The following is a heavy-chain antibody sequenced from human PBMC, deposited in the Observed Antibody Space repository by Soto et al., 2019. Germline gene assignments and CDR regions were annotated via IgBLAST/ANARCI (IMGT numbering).Heavy chain of an antibody. D-gene: IGHD3-10*01. CDR1: GFTFSSYS. J-gene: IGHJ4*02. Sequence: PGGSLRLSCAASGFTFSSYSMNWVRQAPGKGLEWVSDIRSSSNTIYYADSVKGRFTISRDNAKNSLYLQMNSLRAEDTAVYYCARANYYGSPGDFDYWGQGTLVTVSS. CDR2: IRSSSNTI. CDR3: ARANYYGSPGDFDY. V-gene: IGHV3-48*01.